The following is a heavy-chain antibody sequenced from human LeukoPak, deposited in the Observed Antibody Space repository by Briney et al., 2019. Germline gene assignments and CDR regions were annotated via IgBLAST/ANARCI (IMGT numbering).Heavy chain of an antibody. D-gene: IGHD5-18*01. J-gene: IGHJ4*02. V-gene: IGHV3-23*01. CDR1: GFTFSSYA. CDR3: AKDSTIQLWPQGFDY. CDR2: ISGSGGST. Sequence: PGGSLRLSCAASGFTFSSYAMSWVRQAPGKGLEWVSAISGSGGSTYYADSVKGRLTISRDNSKNTLYLQMNSLRAEDTAVYYCAKDSTIQLWPQGFDYWGQGTLVTVSS.